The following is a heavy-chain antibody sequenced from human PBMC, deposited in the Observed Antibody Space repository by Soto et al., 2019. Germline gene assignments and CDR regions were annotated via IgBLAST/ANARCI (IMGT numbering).Heavy chain of an antibody. J-gene: IGHJ4*02. CDR1: GGSISSSNW. CDR2: SYHSGST. CDR3: ASGRDIVVVPAALEYYFDY. D-gene: IGHD2-2*01. V-gene: IGHV4-4*02. Sequence: SSETLSLTCAVSGGSISSSNWWSWVRQPPGKGLEWIGESYHSGSTNYNPSLKSRVTISVDKSKNQFSLKLSSVTAADAAVYYCASGRDIVVVPAALEYYFDYWGQGTLVTVSS.